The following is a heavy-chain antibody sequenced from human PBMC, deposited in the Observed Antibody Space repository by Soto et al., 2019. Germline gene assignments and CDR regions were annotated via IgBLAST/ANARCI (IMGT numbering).Heavy chain of an antibody. CDR1: GDSISSGDYY. J-gene: IGHJ5*02. D-gene: IGHD2-21*01. V-gene: IGHV4-30-4*01. CDR2: IYHRGSS. CDR3: ARYSRDRGWFDP. Sequence: TLSLTCTVSGDSISSGDYYWSWIRQPPGKGLEWIGYIYHRGSSYYNPSLKTGVTLSVDTSNNQFSLKMTSVTAADTALYFCARYSRDRGWFDPWGQGTLVTVSS.